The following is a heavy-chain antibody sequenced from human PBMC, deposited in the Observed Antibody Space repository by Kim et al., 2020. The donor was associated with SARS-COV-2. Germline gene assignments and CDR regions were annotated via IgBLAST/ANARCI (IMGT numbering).Heavy chain of an antibody. CDR2: IKSKVDGGTT. CDR1: GFTFTSAW. D-gene: IGHD1-1*01. V-gene: IGHV3-15*01. J-gene: IGHJ4*02. Sequence: GGSLRLSCAASGFTFTSAWMSWVRQAPGKGLEWVGRIKSKVDGGTTDYAAPVKGRFTISRDDSTNTLYLQMNRLKIEDTAIYYCTRNDPFLYYWGQGTLVTVSS. CDR3: TRNDPFLYY.